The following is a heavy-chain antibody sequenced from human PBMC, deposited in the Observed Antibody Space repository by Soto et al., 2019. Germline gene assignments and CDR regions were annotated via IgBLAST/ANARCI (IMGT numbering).Heavy chain of an antibody. CDR3: AREIVTAGGNNYFDP. J-gene: IGHJ5*02. CDR2: VYHTGDT. CDR1: GCTVASSHW. D-gene: IGHD2-21*02. Sequence: HAEALSLPCGVSGCTVASSHWWSWFRQSPGRGLEWIGNVYHTGDTNFNPSLQSRVTFSVDKSNNQFSLRLTSVTAADTAVYFCAREIVTAGGNNYFDPWGPGTLVTVS. V-gene: IGHV4-4*01.